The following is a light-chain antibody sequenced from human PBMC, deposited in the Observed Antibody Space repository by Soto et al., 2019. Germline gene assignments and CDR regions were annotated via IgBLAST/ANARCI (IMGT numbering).Light chain of an antibody. CDR2: DAS. Sequence: DTVLTQSPATLSLSPGESATLXXRASQSVTTYLAWYQQKPGQAPRLLXXDASTRATGIPARFSGSGSGTDFTLTISSVEPEDFAVYYCQQRSNWPPSYTFGQGTKVDIK. CDR3: QQRSNWPPSYT. V-gene: IGKV3-11*01. J-gene: IGKJ2*01. CDR1: QSVTTY.